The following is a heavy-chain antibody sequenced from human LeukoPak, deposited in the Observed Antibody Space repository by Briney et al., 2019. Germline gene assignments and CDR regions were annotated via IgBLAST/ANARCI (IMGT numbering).Heavy chain of an antibody. CDR2: IYYSGST. Sequence: SQTLSLTCTVSGGSISGGGYYWTWIRQHPGKGLEWIGYIYYSGSTDYNPSLKSRLSMSVDMSNNQFSLSLSSVTAADTAVYYCARELEDYYDSSGYYYRIYYFDYWGQGTLVTVSS. J-gene: IGHJ4*02. CDR1: GGSISGGGYY. D-gene: IGHD3-22*01. V-gene: IGHV4-31*03. CDR3: ARELEDYYDSSGYYYRIYYFDY.